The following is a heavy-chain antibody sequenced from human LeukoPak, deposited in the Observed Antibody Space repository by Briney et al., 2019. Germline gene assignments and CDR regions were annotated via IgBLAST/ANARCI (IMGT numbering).Heavy chain of an antibody. CDR3: ARDIVVVVGSFYYGMDV. V-gene: IGHV1-18*01. CDR2: ISAYNGNT. Sequence: EASVKVSCKASGYTFTSYGISWVRQAPGQGLEWMGWISAYNGNTNYAQKFQGRVTVTTDTSTNTAYMELRSLRSDDTAVYYCARDIVVVVGSFYYGMDVWGQGTTVTVSS. D-gene: IGHD2-15*01. CDR1: GYTFTSYG. J-gene: IGHJ6*02.